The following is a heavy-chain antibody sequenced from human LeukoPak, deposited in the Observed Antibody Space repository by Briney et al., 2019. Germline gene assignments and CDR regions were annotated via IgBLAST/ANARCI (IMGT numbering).Heavy chain of an antibody. Sequence: ASLNVSCKASGYTFTGYYMHWVRQAPGQGREWMGWINPNSAGTNYAQNLQARVTMTRDTSISTAYMELSRLRSDDTAAYYCARERDSGSYDYWGQGTLVTVSS. J-gene: IGHJ4*02. D-gene: IGHD1-26*01. CDR1: GYTFTGYY. V-gene: IGHV1-2*02. CDR2: INPNSAGT. CDR3: ARERDSGSYDY.